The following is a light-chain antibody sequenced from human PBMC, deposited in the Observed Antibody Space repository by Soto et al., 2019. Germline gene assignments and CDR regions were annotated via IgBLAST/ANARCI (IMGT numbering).Light chain of an antibody. Sequence: QSALTQPASVSGAPGQSITISCTGTSSDVGGYNYVSWYQQQPGKAPKLMIYDVSNRPSGVSNRFSGSKSGNTASLTISGLQAEDAADYYCSSYTSSSIWVFGGGTKVTVL. CDR2: DVS. V-gene: IGLV2-14*01. CDR1: SSDVGGYNY. CDR3: SSYTSSSIWV. J-gene: IGLJ3*02.